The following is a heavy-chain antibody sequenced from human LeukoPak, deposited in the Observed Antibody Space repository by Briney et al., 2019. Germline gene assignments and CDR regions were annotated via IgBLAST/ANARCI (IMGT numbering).Heavy chain of an antibody. V-gene: IGHV3-21*01. CDR3: ARGGVYCSAGSCVLDY. J-gene: IGHJ4*02. CDR2: ISSSSNYI. CDR1: GFTFSSYS. D-gene: IGHD2-15*01. Sequence: GGSLRLSCAASGFTFSSYSMKWVRQAPGKGLEWVSSISSSSNYIYYADSVKGRFTISRDNAKNSLYLQMNSLRAEDTAVYYCARGGVYCSAGSCVLDYWGQGTLATASS.